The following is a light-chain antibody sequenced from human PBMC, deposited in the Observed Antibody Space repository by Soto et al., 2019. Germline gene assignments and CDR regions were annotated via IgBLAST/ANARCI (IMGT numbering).Light chain of an antibody. CDR3: HQSYSSFGLT. Sequence: DIQMTQSPSSLSASVGDRVTITCRASKSINNYLNWYQQKPGKAPKLLIYAASNLKNGVTSRFCGSRSGTNVTLTIISLQPEDFATYYGHQSYSSFGLTGGGRTKVEFK. CDR2: AAS. J-gene: IGKJ4*01. CDR1: KSINNY. V-gene: IGKV1-39*01.